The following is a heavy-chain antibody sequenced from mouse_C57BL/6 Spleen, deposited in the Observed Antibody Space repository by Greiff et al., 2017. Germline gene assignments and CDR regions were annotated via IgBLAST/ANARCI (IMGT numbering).Heavy chain of an antibody. CDR2: INPNNGGT. J-gene: IGHJ1*03. V-gene: IGHV1-18*01. CDR3: ARGFSSYPYWDCDV. D-gene: IGHD1-1*01. Sequence: EVQLQQSGPELVKPGASVKIPCKASGYTFTDYNMDWVKQSHGKSLEWIGDINPNNGGTIYNQKFKGKATLTVDKSSSTAYMELRSLTSEDTAVYYCARGFSSYPYWDCDVWGTGTTVTVSS. CDR1: GYTFTDYN.